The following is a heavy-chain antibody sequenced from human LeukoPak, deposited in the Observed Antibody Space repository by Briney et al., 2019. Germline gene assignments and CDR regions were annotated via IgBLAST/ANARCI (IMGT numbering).Heavy chain of an antibody. CDR2: ISWNSGSI. CDR3: AKGMPGSSSFDY. J-gene: IGHJ4*02. CDR1: GYTSDEYA. Sequence: PGGSLRLSCAASGYTSDEYAMHWVRQAPGKGLEWVSGISWNSGSIGYADSVKGRFTISRDNAKNSLYLQMNSLRAEDTALYYCAKGMPGSSSFDYWGQGTLVTVSS. V-gene: IGHV3-9*02. D-gene: IGHD3-10*01.